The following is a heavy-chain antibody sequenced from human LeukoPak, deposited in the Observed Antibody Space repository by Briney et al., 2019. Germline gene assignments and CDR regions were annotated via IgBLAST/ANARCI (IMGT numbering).Heavy chain of an antibody. CDR2: IYPGDSDN. CDR1: GYSFTSYW. J-gene: IGHJ5*02. CDR3: ARQTQDIVGVPAAGEGWFDP. V-gene: IGHV5-51*01. D-gene: IGHD2-2*01. Sequence: GESLKISCKGSGYSFTSYWIGWVRQMPGKGLEWMGIIYPGDSDNRYSPSFQGQVTISADKSISTAYLQWSSLKASDTAMYYCARQTQDIVGVPAAGEGWFDPWGQGTLVTVSS.